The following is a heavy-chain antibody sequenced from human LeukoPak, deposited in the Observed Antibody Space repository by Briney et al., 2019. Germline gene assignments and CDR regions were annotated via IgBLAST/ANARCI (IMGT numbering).Heavy chain of an antibody. V-gene: IGHV4-39*07. CDR3: ARSPYSSSWYVGPEGFDP. J-gene: IGHJ5*02. D-gene: IGHD6-13*01. CDR2: IYYSGST. CDR1: GASISSSSYY. Sequence: SETLSLTCTVSGASISSSSYYWGWIRQPPGKGLEWIGSIYYSGSTYYNPSLKSRVTISVDTSKNQFSLKLSSVTAADTAVYYCARSPYSSSWYVGPEGFDPWGQGTLVTVSS.